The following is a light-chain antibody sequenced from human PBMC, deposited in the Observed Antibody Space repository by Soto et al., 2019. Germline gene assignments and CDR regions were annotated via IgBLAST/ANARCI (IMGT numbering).Light chain of an antibody. CDR3: SSLTSGSTRV. Sequence: QSVLTQPASVSGSPGQSITISCTGTSSDVGGYDYVSWYQQHPDKAPKLIIYEVTDRPSGASSRFSGSKSGNTASLTISGLQAEDEADYYCSSLTSGSTRVFGTGTKVTVL. J-gene: IGLJ1*01. V-gene: IGLV2-14*01. CDR1: SSDVGGYDY. CDR2: EVT.